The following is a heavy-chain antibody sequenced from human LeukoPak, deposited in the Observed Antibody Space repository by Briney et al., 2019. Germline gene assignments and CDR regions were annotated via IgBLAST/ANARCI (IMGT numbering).Heavy chain of an antibody. CDR2: IYTSGST. Sequence: NPSETLSLTCTVSGGSISSYYWSWIRQSPGKGLEWIGRIYTSGSTNYNPSLKSRVTISVDTSKNQFSLKLSSVTAADTAVYYCARRDYDFWSGDYYYYMDVWGKGTTVTVSS. D-gene: IGHD3-3*01. CDR1: GGSISSYY. CDR3: ARRDYDFWSGDYYYYMDV. V-gene: IGHV4-4*07. J-gene: IGHJ6*03.